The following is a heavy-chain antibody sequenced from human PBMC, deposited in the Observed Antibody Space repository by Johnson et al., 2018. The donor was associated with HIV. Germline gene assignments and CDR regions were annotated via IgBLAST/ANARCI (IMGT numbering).Heavy chain of an antibody. J-gene: IGHJ3*02. CDR2: IKSDGSYT. V-gene: IGHV3-74*02. D-gene: IGHD3-10*01. Sequence: VQLVESGGGLVKPGGSLRLSCTASGINFGSYWMHWFRQAPGKGLVWVSHIKSDGSYTNYADSVKGRFTVSSDNSKNTLYLQMNSLRAEDTAVYYCARGDLSDASFHIWGQGTMVTVSS. CDR1: GINFGSYW. CDR3: ARGDLSDASFHI.